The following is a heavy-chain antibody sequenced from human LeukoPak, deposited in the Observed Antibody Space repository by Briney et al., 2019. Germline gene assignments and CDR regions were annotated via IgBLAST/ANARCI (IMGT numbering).Heavy chain of an antibody. Sequence: GASVKVSCKASGYTFTSYDINWVRQATGQGLEWMGWMNPNSGNTGYAQKFQGRVTMTRNTSISTAYMELSSLRSEDTAVYYCARGGNILTGYYYYYYMDVWGKGTTVTISS. CDR1: GYTFTSYD. V-gene: IGHV1-8*01. J-gene: IGHJ6*03. D-gene: IGHD3-9*01. CDR2: MNPNSGNT. CDR3: ARGGNILTGYYYYYYMDV.